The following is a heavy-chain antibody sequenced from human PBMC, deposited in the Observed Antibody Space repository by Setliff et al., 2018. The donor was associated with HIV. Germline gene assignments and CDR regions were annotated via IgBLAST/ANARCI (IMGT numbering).Heavy chain of an antibody. V-gene: IGHV4-39*07. CDR1: GVSTSSSTYY. J-gene: IGHJ4*02. CDR3: VSGPLSGYGYYFDY. D-gene: IGHD3-3*01. CDR2: FYHSGST. Sequence: SETLSLTCSVSGVSTSSSTYYWGWIRQPPGKGLEWIGSFYHSGSTFYNPSLKSRVTISLDTSKNQFSLKLRSVTAADTAVYYCVSGPLSGYGYYFDYWGQGALVTVSS.